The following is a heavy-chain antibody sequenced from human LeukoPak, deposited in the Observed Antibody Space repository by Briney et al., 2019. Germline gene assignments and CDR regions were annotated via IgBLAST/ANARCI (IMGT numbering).Heavy chain of an antibody. CDR2: INWNGGST. CDR3: ARASVQPYVLLWFGET. CDR1: GFTFDDYT. D-gene: IGHD3-10*01. J-gene: IGHJ6*04. V-gene: IGHV3-20*04. Sequence: GGSLRLSCAASGFTFDDYTMSWVRQAPGKGLEWVSGINWNGGSTGYVDSVKGRFTISRDNAKNSLYLQMNSLRAEDTALYYCARASVQPYVLLWFGETWGKGTTVTISS.